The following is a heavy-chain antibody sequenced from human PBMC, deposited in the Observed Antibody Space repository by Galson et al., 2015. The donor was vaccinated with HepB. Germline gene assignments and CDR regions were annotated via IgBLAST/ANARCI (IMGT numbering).Heavy chain of an antibody. Sequence: SVKVSCKVSGYSLTDLSIQWVRQAPGKGLEWMGGFHPEEAETFYAQKFQGRVTMTEDTSTDTAYMELNSLKSEDTAIYYCANAGGDFWSGFESWGQGTLVTLSS. J-gene: IGHJ4*02. CDR3: ANAGGDFWSGFES. V-gene: IGHV1-24*01. CDR1: GYSLTDLS. CDR2: FHPEEAET. D-gene: IGHD3-3*01.